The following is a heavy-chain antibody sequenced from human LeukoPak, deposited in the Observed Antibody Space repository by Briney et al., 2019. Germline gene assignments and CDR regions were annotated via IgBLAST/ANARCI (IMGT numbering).Heavy chain of an antibody. CDR3: ATDRRRINYDFWSGYYASAFDI. J-gene: IGHJ3*02. V-gene: IGHV3-30*03. D-gene: IGHD3-3*01. CDR1: GFTVSSYG. CDR2: ISYDGSNK. Sequence: GGSLRLSCAASGFTVSSYGMHWVRQAPGKGLEWVAVISYDGSNKYYADSVKGRFTISRDNSKNTLYLQMNSLRAEDTAVYYCATDRRRINYDFWSGYYASAFDIWGQGTMVTVSS.